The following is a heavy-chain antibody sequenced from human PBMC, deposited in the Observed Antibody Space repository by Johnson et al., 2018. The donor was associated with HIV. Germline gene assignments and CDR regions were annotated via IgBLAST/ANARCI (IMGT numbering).Heavy chain of an antibody. CDR1: AFTFSSND. V-gene: IGHV3-7*01. CDR2: IKQDGSDK. Sequence: VQLVESGGGLVQPGGSLRLSCGASAFTFSSNDMKWVRQAPGKGLEWVANIKQDGSDKYYVDSVKGRFTISRDNAKNSLYLQMNSLRPEDTAVYYCAKESKWESRTPHAFDLWGQGTMVIVS. CDR3: AKESKWESRTPHAFDL. D-gene: IGHD1-26*01. J-gene: IGHJ3*01.